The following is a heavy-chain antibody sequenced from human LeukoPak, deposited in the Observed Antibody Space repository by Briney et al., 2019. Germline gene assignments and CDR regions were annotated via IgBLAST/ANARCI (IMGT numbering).Heavy chain of an antibody. CDR3: VRVYCSGGSCYEAEFDY. D-gene: IGHD2-15*01. Sequence: GGSLRLSCAASGFIFSDYYMSWIRQAPGKGLEWVSYISSSGSTIYYADSVKGRFTISRDNAKTSLYLQMNSLRAEDTAVFYCVRVYCSGGSCYEAEFDYWGQGTLVTVSS. J-gene: IGHJ4*02. CDR1: GFIFSDYY. V-gene: IGHV3-11*04. CDR2: ISSSGSTI.